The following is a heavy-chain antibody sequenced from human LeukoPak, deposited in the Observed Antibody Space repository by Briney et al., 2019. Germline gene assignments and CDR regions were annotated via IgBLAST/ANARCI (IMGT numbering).Heavy chain of an antibody. Sequence: ASVTASCKPSAYIFTSYYMHWERQAPGHGIEWIGTIHPSGGRTIYAQKLQGRLTMPRDAYTSTVFMELSSLRSEDTAVYYCASDVDILTGQDYWGQETLVTVSA. CDR2: IHPSGGRT. J-gene: IGHJ4*02. CDR1: AYIFTSYY. D-gene: IGHD3-9*01. CDR3: ASDVDILTGQDY. V-gene: IGHV1-46*01.